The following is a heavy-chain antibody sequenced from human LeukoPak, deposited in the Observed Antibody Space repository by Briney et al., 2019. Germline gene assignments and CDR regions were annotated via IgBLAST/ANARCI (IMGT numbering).Heavy chain of an antibody. CDR3: ARVRGGYYYQIDY. D-gene: IGHD3-22*01. Sequence: PGGSLRLSCAASGFTFSSYSMNWVRQAPGKGLEWVSSISSSSSYIYYADSVKGRFTISRDNAKNSLYLQMNSLRAEDTAVYYCARVRGGYYYQIDYWGQGTLVTVSS. J-gene: IGHJ4*02. CDR2: ISSSSSYI. CDR1: GFTFSSYS. V-gene: IGHV3-21*01.